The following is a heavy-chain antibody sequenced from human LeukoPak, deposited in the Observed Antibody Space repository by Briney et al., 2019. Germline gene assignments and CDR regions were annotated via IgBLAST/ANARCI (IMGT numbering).Heavy chain of an antibody. CDR2: VYTSGSI. V-gene: IGHV4-4*07. D-gene: IGHD1-1*01. CDR3: AGETGTRLDRVYFYYMDV. CDR1: GGSISSYY. J-gene: IGHJ6*03. Sequence: PSGTLSLTCTVSGGSISSYYRSWIRQPAGKGLEWIGRVYTSGSIYYNPSLTSRVTMSVDTSKNHFSLKLSSVTAADTAVYYCAGETGTRLDRVYFYYMDVWGKGTTVTVSS.